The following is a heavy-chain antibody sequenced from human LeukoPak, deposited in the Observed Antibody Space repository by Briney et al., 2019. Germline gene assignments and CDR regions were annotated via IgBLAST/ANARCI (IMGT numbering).Heavy chain of an antibody. CDR2: IYYSGTT. J-gene: IGHJ4*02. V-gene: IGHV4-39*01. CDR3: ARLSNYGGHSGDGY. CDR1: GGSISSSSDY. Sequence: PSETLSLTCSVSGGSISSSSDYWGWIRQPPGKGLEWSGSIYYSGTTHYNPSLKSRVTISIDTSRDQFSLKLRSVSAADTSVYYCARLSNYGGHSGDGYWGQGTLVTVSS. D-gene: IGHD4-23*01.